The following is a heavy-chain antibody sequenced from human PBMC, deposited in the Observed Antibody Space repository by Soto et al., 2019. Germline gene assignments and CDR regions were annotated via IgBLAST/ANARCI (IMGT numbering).Heavy chain of an antibody. CDR2: ISAYNGNT. V-gene: IGHV1-18*01. CDR1: GYTFTSYG. Sequence: QVQLVQSGAEVKKPGASVKVSCKASGYTFTSYGISWVRQAPGQGLEWMGWISAYNGNTNYAQKLQGRVTMTTDTATSTAYMELRSLRSDDTAVYYCARTFRCSSTSCIIGLGYWGQGTLVTVSS. J-gene: IGHJ4*02. CDR3: ARTFRCSSTSCIIGLGY. D-gene: IGHD2-2*01.